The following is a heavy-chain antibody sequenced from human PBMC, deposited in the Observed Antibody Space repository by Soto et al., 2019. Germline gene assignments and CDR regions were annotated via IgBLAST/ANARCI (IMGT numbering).Heavy chain of an antibody. CDR2: ISNTSSYI. D-gene: IGHD6-13*01. CDR3: ARKIAAAGGGGYFDL. J-gene: IGHJ2*01. CDR1: GFTFSDYA. V-gene: IGHV3-21*05. Sequence: PGGSLRLSCAASGFTFSDYAMNWVRQAPGKGLDWVSYISNTSSYIYYADSVKGRFTISRDNAKNSLFLQMNSLRVEDTTVYYWARKIAAAGGGGYFDLGGRGTRVTVSS.